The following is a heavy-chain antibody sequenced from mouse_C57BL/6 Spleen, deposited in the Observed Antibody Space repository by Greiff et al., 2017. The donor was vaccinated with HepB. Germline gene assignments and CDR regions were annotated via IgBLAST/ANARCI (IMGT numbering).Heavy chain of an antibody. D-gene: IGHD1-1*01. CDR1: GFTFSSYA. Sequence: DVKLVESGGGLVKPGGSLKLSCAASGFTFSSYAMSWVRQTPEKRPEWVATISDGGSYTYYPDNVKGRFTISRDNAKNNLYLQMSHLKSEDTAMYYCARDHYGIDYWGQGTTLTVSS. J-gene: IGHJ2*01. CDR2: ISDGGSYT. CDR3: ARDHYGIDY. V-gene: IGHV5-4*01.